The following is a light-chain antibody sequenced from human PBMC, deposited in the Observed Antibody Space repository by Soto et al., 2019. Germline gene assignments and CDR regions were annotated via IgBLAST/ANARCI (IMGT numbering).Light chain of an antibody. CDR1: QSVGSN. CDR2: GAS. Sequence: EIVMTQSPATLSVSTGERVILSCRASQSVGSNLAWYQQRPGQAPRLLIFGASTRSTGFPARFSGSGSGTEFTLTISCLQSEDFAVYYCQQYDKWPPWTFGQGTKVEIK. J-gene: IGKJ1*01. V-gene: IGKV3-15*01. CDR3: QQYDKWPPWT.